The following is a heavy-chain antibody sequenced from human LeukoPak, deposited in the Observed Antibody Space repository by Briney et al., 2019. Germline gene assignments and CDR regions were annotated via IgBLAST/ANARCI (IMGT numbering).Heavy chain of an antibody. Sequence: SETQSLTCTVSGGSASSVADWSWIRQHPGKGLEWIGYIFYSGSTYYNPSLEGRVTMSVDTSKNRFSLTLTSVTAADTAVYYCTRITGLMRVTFDTWGQGTLVTVSS. J-gene: IGHJ5*02. CDR2: IFYSGST. D-gene: IGHD2-8*02. CDR1: GGSASSVAD. V-gene: IGHV4-31*03. CDR3: TRITGLMRVTFDT.